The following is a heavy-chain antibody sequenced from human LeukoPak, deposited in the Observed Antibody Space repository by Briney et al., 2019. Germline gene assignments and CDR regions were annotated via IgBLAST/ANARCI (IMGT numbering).Heavy chain of an antibody. J-gene: IGHJ4*02. D-gene: IGHD6-13*01. CDR3: ASPFSTGYSSSWYVY. V-gene: IGHV3-30-3*01. CDR2: ISYDGSNK. Sequence: GGSLRLSCAASGFTFSSYAMHWVRQAPGKGLEWVAVISYDGSNKYYADSVKGRFTISRDNSKNTLYLQMNSLRAEDTAVYYCASPFSTGYSSSWYVYWGQGTLVTVSS. CDR1: GFTFSSYA.